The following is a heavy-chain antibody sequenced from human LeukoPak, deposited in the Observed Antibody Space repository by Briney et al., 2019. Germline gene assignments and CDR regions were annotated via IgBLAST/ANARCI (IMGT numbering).Heavy chain of an antibody. Sequence: GGSLRLSCAASGFTLSDYYMSWIRQAPGKGLEWVSDISSRSAYTNYADSVKGRFTISRDNAKNSLYLQMNSLRAEDTAVYYCAREGPRGQQLVRDWGQGTLVTVSS. D-gene: IGHD6-13*01. CDR2: ISSRSAYT. V-gene: IGHV3-11*05. CDR1: GFTLSDYY. CDR3: AREGPRGQQLVRD. J-gene: IGHJ4*02.